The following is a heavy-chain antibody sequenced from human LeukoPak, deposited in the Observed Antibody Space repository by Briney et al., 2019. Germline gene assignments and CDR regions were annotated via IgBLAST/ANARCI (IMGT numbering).Heavy chain of an antibody. CDR2: IYHSGST. D-gene: IGHD2-15*01. CDR1: GGSISSGGYY. Sequence: SETLSLTCTVSGGSISSGGYYWSWIRQPPGKGLEWIGYIYHSGSTYYNPSLKSRVTISVDRSKNQFSLKLSSVTAADTAVYYCARRIVVVVAATDWYFDLWGRGTLVTVSS. CDR3: ARRIVVVVAATDWYFDL. J-gene: IGHJ2*01. V-gene: IGHV4-30-2*01.